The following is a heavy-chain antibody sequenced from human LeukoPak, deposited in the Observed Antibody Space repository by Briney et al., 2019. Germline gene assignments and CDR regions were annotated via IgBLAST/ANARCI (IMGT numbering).Heavy chain of an antibody. CDR1: GGSFSEYY. CDR3: ARGGGSSWYIDY. CDR2: IHHSGST. Sequence: PSETLSLTCAVYGGSFSEYYWSWIRQPPGKGLEWIGEIHHSGSTNYNPSLKSRVTMSVDTSKNQFSLKLSSVTAADTALYYCARGGGSSWYIDYWGQGTLVAVSS. J-gene: IGHJ4*02. D-gene: IGHD6-13*01. V-gene: IGHV4-34*01.